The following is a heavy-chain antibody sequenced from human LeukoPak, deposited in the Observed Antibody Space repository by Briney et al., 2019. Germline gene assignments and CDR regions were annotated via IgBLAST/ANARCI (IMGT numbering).Heavy chain of an antibody. CDR1: GGSFSGYY. J-gene: IGHJ4*02. D-gene: IGHD6-13*01. Sequence: SETLSLTCAVYGGSFSGYYWGWIRQPPGKGLEWIGEINHSGSTNYNPSLKSRVTISVDTSKNQFSLKLSSVTAADTAVYYCARGGRQQLTPYYFDYSGQGTLVTVSS. CDR3: ARGGRQQLTPYYFDY. V-gene: IGHV4-34*01. CDR2: INHSGST.